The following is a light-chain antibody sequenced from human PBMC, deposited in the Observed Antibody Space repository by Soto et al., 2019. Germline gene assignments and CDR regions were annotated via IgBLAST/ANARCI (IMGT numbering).Light chain of an antibody. CDR2: AVS. CDR1: SSDIGAYNY. V-gene: IGLV2-14*01. Sequence: QSVLTQPTSVSGSPGQSITISCTGTSSDIGAYNYVSWYQQHPGKAPKLMIYAVSYRPSGVSNRFSGSKSGNTASLTISGLQAEDEADYYCSSYTSTSSLVFGGGTKLTVL. J-gene: IGLJ3*02. CDR3: SSYTSTSSLV.